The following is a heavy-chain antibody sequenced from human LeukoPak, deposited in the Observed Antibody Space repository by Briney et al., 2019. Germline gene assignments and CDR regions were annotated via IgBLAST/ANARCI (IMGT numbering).Heavy chain of an antibody. J-gene: IGHJ5*02. Sequence: PGGSLRLSCAASEFTFSSYGMGWVRQAPGKGLEWVSHISGSGAYTYYADSVSGRFTISRDNSKNTLYLQMNSLRAEDTAVYYCAKDLMRDLWFGESWGQGTLVTISS. CDR2: ISGSGAYT. CDR3: AKDLMRDLWFGES. V-gene: IGHV3-23*01. CDR1: EFTFSSYG. D-gene: IGHD3-10*01.